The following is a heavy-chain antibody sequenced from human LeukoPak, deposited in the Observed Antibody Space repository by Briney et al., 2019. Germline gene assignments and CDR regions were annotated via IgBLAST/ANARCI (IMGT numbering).Heavy chain of an antibody. J-gene: IGHJ4*02. CDR1: GFTVSSSY. D-gene: IGHD4-23*01. V-gene: IGHV3-53*01. CDR3: AAYSGDYGGNLYFFDY. Sequence: GGSLRLSCAASGFTVSSSYMSWVRQAPGKGLEFLSVLYSGGDRYYGDSVKGRFTISRDNSKNMLYLQMDSLGAEDTAVYYCAAYSGDYGGNLYFFDYWGQGTLVTVSS. CDR2: LYSGGDR.